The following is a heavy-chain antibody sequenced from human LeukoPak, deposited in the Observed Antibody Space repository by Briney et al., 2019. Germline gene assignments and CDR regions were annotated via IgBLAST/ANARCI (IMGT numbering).Heavy chain of an antibody. D-gene: IGHD3-16*01. V-gene: IGHV3-30-3*01. CDR1: GFTFSSYA. CDR3: AREYGGAAHQENPYYFDY. CDR2: ISYDGSNK. J-gene: IGHJ4*02. Sequence: GGSLRLSCAASGFTFSSYAMHWVRQAPGKGLEWVAVISYDGSNKYYADSVKGRFTISRDNSKNTLYLQMNSLRAEDTAVYYCAREYGGAAHQENPYYFDYWGQGTLVTVSS.